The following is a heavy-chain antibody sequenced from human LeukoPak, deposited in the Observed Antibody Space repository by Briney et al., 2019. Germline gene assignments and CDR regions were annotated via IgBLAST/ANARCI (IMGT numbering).Heavy chain of an antibody. CDR2: ISAYEGNT. CDR1: GYTFTSYG. V-gene: IGHV1-18*01. CDR3: AYCSSTSCNPPTLDY. J-gene: IGHJ4*02. Sequence: ASVKVSCKVYGYTFTSYGISWVRQAPGQGLEWMEWISAYEGNTTYAQKLQGRVTMTTDTSTSTAYMELRSLRSDDTAVYYCAYCSSTSCNPPTLDYWGQGTLVTVSS. D-gene: IGHD2-2*01.